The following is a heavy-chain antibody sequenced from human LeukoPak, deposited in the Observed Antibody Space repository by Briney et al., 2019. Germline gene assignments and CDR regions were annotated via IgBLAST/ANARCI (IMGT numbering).Heavy chain of an antibody. D-gene: IGHD3-22*01. Sequence: PGGSLRLSCAASGFTLSSYGMHWVRQAPGKGLEWVAVISYDGSNKYYADSVKGRFTISRDNSKNTLYLQMNSLRAEDTAVYYCTADLRRTYRDSSDYLLSDSWGQGTLVTVSS. J-gene: IGHJ4*02. CDR2: ISYDGSNK. V-gene: IGHV3-30*03. CDR1: GFTLSSYG. CDR3: TADLRRTYRDSSDYLLSDS.